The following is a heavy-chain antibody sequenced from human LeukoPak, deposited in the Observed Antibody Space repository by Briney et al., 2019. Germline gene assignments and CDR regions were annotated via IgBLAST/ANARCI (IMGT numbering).Heavy chain of an antibody. CDR2: IYYSGTT. J-gene: IGHJ4*02. CDR1: GDSISSSSNH. V-gene: IGHV4-39*02. CDR3: ARDVRYSYGRKDFDY. D-gene: IGHD5-18*01. Sequence: SETLSLTCTVSGDSISSSSNHWGWIRQPPGKGLELIGSIYYSGTTYYNPSLKSRVIISVDTSKNQFSLEVNSVTAADTAVYYCARDVRYSYGRKDFDYWGQGTLVTAFS.